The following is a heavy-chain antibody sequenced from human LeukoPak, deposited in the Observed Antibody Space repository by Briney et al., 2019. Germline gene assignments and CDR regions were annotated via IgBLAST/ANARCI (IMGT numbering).Heavy chain of an antibody. CDR1: GYTFTSYG. CDR2: ISAYNGNT. V-gene: IGHV1-18*01. CDR3: ATSPPEGWPPTAGAFDI. D-gene: IGHD5-24*01. Sequence: GASVKVSCKASGYTFTSYGISWVRQAPGQGLEWMGWISAYNGNTNYAQELQGRVTMTTDTSTSTAYMELRSLRSDDTAVYYCATSPPEGWPPTAGAFDIWGQGTMVTVSS. J-gene: IGHJ3*02.